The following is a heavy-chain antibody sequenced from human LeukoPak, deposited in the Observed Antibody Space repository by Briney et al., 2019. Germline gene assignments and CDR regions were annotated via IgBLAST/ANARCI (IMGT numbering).Heavy chain of an antibody. CDR2: MNPNSGNT. Sequence: ASVKVSCKASGYTFTSYDINWVRQATGQGLEWMGWMNPNSGNTGYAQKFQGRVTITRNTSISTAYMELSSLRSEDTAVYYCARGTDYCSSTSCHSPGSYYYYMGVWGKGTTVTVSS. D-gene: IGHD2-2*01. CDR3: ARGTDYCSSTSCHSPGSYYYYMGV. J-gene: IGHJ6*03. CDR1: GYTFTSYD. V-gene: IGHV1-8*03.